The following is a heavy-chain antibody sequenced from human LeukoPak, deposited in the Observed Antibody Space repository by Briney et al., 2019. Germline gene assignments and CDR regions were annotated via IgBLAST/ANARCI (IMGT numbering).Heavy chain of an antibody. J-gene: IGHJ4*02. Sequence: PSETLSLTCAAYGGSFSGYYWSWIRQPPGKGLEWIGEINHSGSTNYNPSLKSRVTISVDTSKNQFSLKLSSVTAADTAVYYCARGSYYGSGSPEAPAYFDYWGQGTLVTVSS. CDR1: GGSFSGYY. D-gene: IGHD3-10*01. V-gene: IGHV4-34*01. CDR2: INHSGST. CDR3: ARGSYYGSGSPEAPAYFDY.